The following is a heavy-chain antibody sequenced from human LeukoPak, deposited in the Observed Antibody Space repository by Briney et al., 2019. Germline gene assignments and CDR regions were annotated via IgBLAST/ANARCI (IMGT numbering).Heavy chain of an antibody. V-gene: IGHV4-34*01. Sequence: SETLSLTCAVYGGSFSGYYWSWIRQPPGKGLKGIGEINHSGSTNYNPSLKSRVTISVDTSKNQFSLKLSSVTAADTAVYYCARLGTTVVTYYFDYWGQGTLVTVSS. CDR3: ARLGTTVVTYYFDY. CDR1: GGSFSGYY. J-gene: IGHJ4*02. CDR2: INHSGST. D-gene: IGHD4-23*01.